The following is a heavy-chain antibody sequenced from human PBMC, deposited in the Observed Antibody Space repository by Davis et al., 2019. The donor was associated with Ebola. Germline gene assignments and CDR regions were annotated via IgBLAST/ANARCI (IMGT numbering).Heavy chain of an antibody. J-gene: IGHJ6*04. D-gene: IGHD2-15*01. CDR1: GYTFTSYY. CDR3: ARESIVVVASTAKNYYYYGMDV. V-gene: IGHV1-46*01. Sequence: AASVKVSCKASGYTFTSYYMHWVRQAPGQGLEWMGIINPSGGSTSYAQKFQGRVTMTRDTSTSTVYIELSSLRSEDTAVYYCARESIVVVASTAKNYYYYGMDVWGKGTTVTVSS. CDR2: INPSGGST.